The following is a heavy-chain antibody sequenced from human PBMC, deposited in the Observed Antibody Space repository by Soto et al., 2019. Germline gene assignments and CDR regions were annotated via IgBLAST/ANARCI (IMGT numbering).Heavy chain of an antibody. V-gene: IGHV3-7*01. J-gene: IGHJ4*02. CDR2: LDQDGIER. CDR1: GFTFSTYW. Sequence: EVQLVESGGGLVQPGGSLRLSCAASGFTFSTYWMTWVRRPPGKGLEWVANLDQDGIERYYVASVRGRFPISRDNAKNSLYLQMNSLRAEDTAVYYCVCGGNFFVYWGQGTLVNVSP. D-gene: IGHD3-16*01. CDR3: VCGGNFFVY.